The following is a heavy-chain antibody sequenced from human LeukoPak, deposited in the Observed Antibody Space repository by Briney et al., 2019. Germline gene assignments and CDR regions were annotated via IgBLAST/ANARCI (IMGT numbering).Heavy chain of an antibody. J-gene: IGHJ5*02. Sequence: SVKVSCKASGGTFSSYAISWVREAPGQGLEWMGGIIPIFGTANYAQKFQGRVTITADESTSTAYMELSSLRSEDTAVYYCARGPSYYDFWSGYSNWFDPWGQGTLVTVSS. V-gene: IGHV1-69*13. CDR3: ARGPSYYDFWSGYSNWFDP. CDR1: GGTFSSYA. D-gene: IGHD3-3*01. CDR2: IIPIFGTA.